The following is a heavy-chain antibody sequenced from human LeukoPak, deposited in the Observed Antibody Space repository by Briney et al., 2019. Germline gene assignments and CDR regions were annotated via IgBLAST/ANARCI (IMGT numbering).Heavy chain of an antibody. J-gene: IGHJ4*02. D-gene: IGHD5-18*01. Sequence: ASVKVSCKASGYTCTSYGISWVRQAPGQGLEWMGWINPNSDNIRYSETFKDRVTMTRDTSTNTAYMELSWLRSDDTAVYYCARSAYNYGYVYFDHWGQGTLVIVSS. CDR2: INPNSDNI. V-gene: IGHV1-18*01. CDR3: ARSAYNYGYVYFDH. CDR1: GYTCTSYG.